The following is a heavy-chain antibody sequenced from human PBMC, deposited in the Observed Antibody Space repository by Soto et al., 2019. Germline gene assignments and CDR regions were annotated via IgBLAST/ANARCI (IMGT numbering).Heavy chain of an antibody. J-gene: IGHJ6*02. CDR1: GYTFTSYY. CDR3: ARDKISYDSSGYYSYYGMDV. Sequence: GASVKVSRKASGYTFTSYYMHWVRQAPGQGLEWMGIINPSGGSTSYAQKFQGRVTMTRDTSTSTVYMELSSLRSEDTAVYYCARDKISYDSSGYYSYYGMDVWGQGTTVTVSS. D-gene: IGHD3-22*01. CDR2: INPSGGST. V-gene: IGHV1-46*01.